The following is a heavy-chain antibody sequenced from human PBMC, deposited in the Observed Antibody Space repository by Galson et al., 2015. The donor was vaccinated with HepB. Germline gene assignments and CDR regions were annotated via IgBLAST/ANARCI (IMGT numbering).Heavy chain of an antibody. CDR1: GFTFSSYG. Sequence: SLRLSCAASGFTFSSYGMHWVRQAPGKGLEWVAVIWYDGSNKYYADSVKGRFTISRDNSKNTLYLQMNSLRAEDTAVYYCAREVTGPFAYDYWGQGTLVTVSS. CDR3: AREVTGPFAYDY. CDR2: IWYDGSNK. V-gene: IGHV3-33*01. J-gene: IGHJ4*02.